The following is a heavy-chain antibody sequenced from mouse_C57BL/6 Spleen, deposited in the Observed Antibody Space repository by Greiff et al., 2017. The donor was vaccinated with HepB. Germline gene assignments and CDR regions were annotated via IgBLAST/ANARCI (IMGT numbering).Heavy chain of an antibody. CDR2: IDPETGGT. CDR1: GYTFTDYE. CDR3: TKNYYGSDYAMDY. D-gene: IGHD1-1*01. Sequence: QVQLKQSGAELVRPGASVTLSCKASGYTFTDYEMHWVKQTPVHGLEWIGAIDPETGGTAYNQKFKGKAILTADKSSSTAYMELRSLTSEDSAVYYCTKNYYGSDYAMDYWGQGTSVTVSS. J-gene: IGHJ4*01. V-gene: IGHV1-15*01.